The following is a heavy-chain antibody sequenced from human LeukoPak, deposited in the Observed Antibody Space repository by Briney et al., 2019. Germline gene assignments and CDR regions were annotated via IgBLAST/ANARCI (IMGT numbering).Heavy chain of an antibody. CDR3: ARVLGRRLLVTNAFDI. D-gene: IGHD4-23*01. J-gene: IGHJ3*02. CDR1: GYTFTSYG. CDR2: ISAYNGNT. V-gene: IGHV1-18*01. Sequence: GASVKVSCKASGYTFTSYGISWVRQAPGQGLEWMGWISAYNGNTNYAQKLQGRVTMTTDTSTSTAYMELSSLRSEDTAVYYCARVLGRRLLVTNAFDIWGQGTMVTVSS.